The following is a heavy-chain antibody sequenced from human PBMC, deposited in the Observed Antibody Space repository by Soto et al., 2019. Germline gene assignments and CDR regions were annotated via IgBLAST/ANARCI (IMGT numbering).Heavy chain of an antibody. Sequence: LGGSLRLSCAASGFTFRSFTMNWVRQAPGKGLEWVSTISSNSAYIYYTDALRGRFTISRDNAKNSLHLQMNSLRAEDTAVYYCTRDASRDSSARGWFDPWGPGTLVTVSS. J-gene: IGHJ5*02. CDR3: TRDASRDSSARGWFDP. CDR2: ISSNSAYI. D-gene: IGHD6-13*01. CDR1: GFTFRSFT. V-gene: IGHV3-21*01.